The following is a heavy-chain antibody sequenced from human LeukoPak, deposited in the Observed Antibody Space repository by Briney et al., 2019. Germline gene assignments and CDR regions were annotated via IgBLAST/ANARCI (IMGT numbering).Heavy chain of an antibody. J-gene: IGHJ4*02. D-gene: IGHD1-26*01. Sequence: GGSLGLSCAASGFTFSSYAMHWVRQAPGKGPEWVAVISYDGSNKYYADSVKGRFTISRDNSKNTLYLQMNSLRAEDTAVYYCARDPTNLVGAYFDYWGQGTLVTVSS. CDR1: GFTFSSYA. V-gene: IGHV3-30-3*01. CDR3: ARDPTNLVGAYFDY. CDR2: ISYDGSNK.